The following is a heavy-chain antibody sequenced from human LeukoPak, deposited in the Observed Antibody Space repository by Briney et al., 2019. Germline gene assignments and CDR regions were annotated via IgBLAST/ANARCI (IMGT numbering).Heavy chain of an antibody. D-gene: IGHD6-13*01. V-gene: IGHV1-2*02. CDR2: INPRNGGS. CDR1: GYTFTGFY. Sequence: GASVKVSSTASGYTFTGFYIHWVRQAPGQGLEWMAWINPRNGGSHSAQKFQGRVTLTRDTSISTAYMEMRKLTSDDTAFYYCARGRIAAAGAIDYWGQGARVTVSS. J-gene: IGHJ4*02. CDR3: ARGRIAAAGAIDY.